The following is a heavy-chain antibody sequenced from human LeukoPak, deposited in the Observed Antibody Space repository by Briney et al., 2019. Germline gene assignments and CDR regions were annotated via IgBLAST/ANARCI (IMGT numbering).Heavy chain of an antibody. J-gene: IGHJ4*02. Sequence: GGSLRLSCAASGFTFSSYAMSWVRQAPGKGLEWVSVIYSGGSTYYADSVKGRFTISRDNSKNTLYLQMNSLRAEDTAVYYCARHPEPGYCSSTSCHESYFDYWGQGTLVTVSS. D-gene: IGHD2-2*01. CDR2: IYSGGST. CDR1: GFTFSSYA. V-gene: IGHV3-23*03. CDR3: ARHPEPGYCSSTSCHESYFDY.